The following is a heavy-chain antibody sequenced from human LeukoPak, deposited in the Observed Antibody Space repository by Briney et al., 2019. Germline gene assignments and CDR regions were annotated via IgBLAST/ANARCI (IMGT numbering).Heavy chain of an antibody. CDR3: ARDRYDYVWGSYPSHGYAFDI. Sequence: PSETLSLTCTVSGGSISSYYWSWIRQPPGKGLEWIGYIYYSGSTNYNPSLKSRVTISVDTSKNQFSLKLSSVTAADTAVYYCARDRYDYVWGSYPSHGYAFDIWGQGTMVTVPS. CDR2: IYYSGST. D-gene: IGHD3-16*02. J-gene: IGHJ3*02. V-gene: IGHV4-59*01. CDR1: GGSISSYY.